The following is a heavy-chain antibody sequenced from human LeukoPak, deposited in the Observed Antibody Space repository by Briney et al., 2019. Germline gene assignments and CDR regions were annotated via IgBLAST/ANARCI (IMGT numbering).Heavy chain of an antibody. CDR1: GFTFSSYA. CDR3: ARTPIAAAGTYYFDY. V-gene: IGHV3-30-3*01. CDR2: ISYDGSNK. J-gene: IGHJ4*02. D-gene: IGHD6-13*01. Sequence: QPGGSLRLSCAASGFTFSSYAMHWVRQAPGKGLEWVAVISYDGSNKYYADSVKGRFTISRDNSKNTLYLQMNSLRAEDTAVYYCARTPIAAAGTYYFDYWGQGTLVTVSS.